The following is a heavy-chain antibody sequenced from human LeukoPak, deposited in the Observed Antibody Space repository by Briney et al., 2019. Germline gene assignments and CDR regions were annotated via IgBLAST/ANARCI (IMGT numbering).Heavy chain of an antibody. D-gene: IGHD2-21*02. CDR3: ARLAYCGGDCYSFFDY. CDR1: GFTFSSYW. CDR2: INSDGSST. J-gene: IGHJ4*02. V-gene: IGHV3-74*01. Sequence: GGTLSLSCAASGFTFSSYWMYWIRQAPGKGLVWVSRINSDGSSTSYADSVKGRFTIYRDNAKNTLYLQMDRLRAEDPAVYYCARLAYCGGDCYSFFDYWGQGTLVTVSS.